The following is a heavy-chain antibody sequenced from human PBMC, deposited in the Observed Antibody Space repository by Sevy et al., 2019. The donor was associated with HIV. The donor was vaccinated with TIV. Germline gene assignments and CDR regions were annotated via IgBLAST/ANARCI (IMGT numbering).Heavy chain of an antibody. CDR3: ARALLLWFGELSPEDY. V-gene: IGHV3-48*02. J-gene: IGHJ4*02. D-gene: IGHD3-10*01. CDR1: GFTFSSYS. CDR2: ISSSSSTI. Sequence: GGSLRLSCAASGFTFSSYSMNWVRQAPGKGLEWVSYISSSSSTIYYADSVKGRFTISRDNAKTSLYLQMNSLGDEDTAVYYCARALLLWFGELSPEDYWGQGTLVTVSS.